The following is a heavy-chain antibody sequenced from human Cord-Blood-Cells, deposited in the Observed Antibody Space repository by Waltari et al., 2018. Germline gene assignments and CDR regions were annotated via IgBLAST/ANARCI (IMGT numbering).Heavy chain of an antibody. V-gene: IGHV2-70*01. CDR2: IDWDDDK. CDR3: ARNYGGNSYFDY. Sequence: QVTLRESGPALVKPTQTLTLTCTFSGFSLSTSGMCVSWIRQPPGKALEWLALIDWDDDKYYSTSLKTWLTISKDTSKNQVVLTMTNMDPVDTATYYCARNYGGNSYFDYWGQGTLVTVSS. CDR1: GFSLSTSGMC. D-gene: IGHD4-17*01. J-gene: IGHJ4*02.